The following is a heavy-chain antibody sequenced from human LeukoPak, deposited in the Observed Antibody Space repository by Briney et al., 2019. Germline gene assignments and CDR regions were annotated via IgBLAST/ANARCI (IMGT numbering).Heavy chain of an antibody. CDR3: AREYYGVIFSHYLDV. V-gene: IGHV3-48*04. J-gene: IGHJ6*04. CDR1: GFRVSGYD. Sequence: RPGGSLRLSCAASGFRVSGYDLNWIRQAPGKGLEWIAYISISSSNIHCADSVRGRFTISRDNANNSLYLQLSSLRVEDTAVYYCAREYYGVIFSHYLDVWGKGTTVTVSS. D-gene: IGHD3-9*01. CDR2: ISISSSNI.